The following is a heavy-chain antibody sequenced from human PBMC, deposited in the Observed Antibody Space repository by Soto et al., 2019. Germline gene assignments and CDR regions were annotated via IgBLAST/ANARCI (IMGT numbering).Heavy chain of an antibody. D-gene: IGHD3-10*01. CDR1: GYTFTSYY. Sequence: ASVKVSCTASGYTFTSYYRHWVRQAPGQGLEWMGIINPSGGSTSYAQKFQGRVTMTRDTSTSTVYMELSSLRSEDTAVYYCAREPITMVRTRNTGYYYYYMDVWGKGTTVTVSS. CDR3: AREPITMVRTRNTGYYYYYMDV. CDR2: INPSGGST. V-gene: IGHV1-46*03. J-gene: IGHJ6*03.